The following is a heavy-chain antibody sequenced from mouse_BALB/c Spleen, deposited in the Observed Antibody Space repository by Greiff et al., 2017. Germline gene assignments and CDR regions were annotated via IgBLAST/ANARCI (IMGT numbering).Heavy chain of an antibody. D-gene: IGHD1-1*01. J-gene: IGHJ2*01. V-gene: IGHV5-6-3*01. Sequence: EVKLVESGGGLVQPGGSLKLSCAASGFTFSSYGMSWVRQTPDKRLELVATINSNGGSTYYPDSVKGRFTISRDNAKNTLYLQMSSLKSEDTAMYYCARHITTVVGFDYWGQGTTLTVSS. CDR3: ARHITTVVGFDY. CDR2: INSNGGST. CDR1: GFTFSSYG.